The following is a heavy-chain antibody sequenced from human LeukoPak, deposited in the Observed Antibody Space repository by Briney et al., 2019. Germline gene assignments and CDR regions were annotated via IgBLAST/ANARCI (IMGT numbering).Heavy chain of an antibody. D-gene: IGHD2-2*01. CDR2: IFHSGNT. CDR3: ARGPYCSSTSCYYYYYYMDV. V-gene: IGHV4-38-2*02. Sequence: SQTLSLTCTVSGYSISSGYYWGWIRQPPGKGLEWIGSIFHSGNTYYNPSLKSRVTMSVDTSKNQFSLKLSSVTAADTAVYYCARGPYCSSTSCYYYYYYMDVWGKGTTVTVSS. CDR1: GYSISSGYY. J-gene: IGHJ6*03.